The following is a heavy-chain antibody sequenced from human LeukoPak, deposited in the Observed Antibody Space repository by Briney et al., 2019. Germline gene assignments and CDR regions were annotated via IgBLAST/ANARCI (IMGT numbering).Heavy chain of an antibody. CDR2: INPNSGGT. D-gene: IGHD1-1*01. Sequence: ASVKVSCKAYVYTFTGYYMHWVRQDPGQGLEWMGWINPNSGGTNYAQKFQGRVTMTRDTSISTAYMELSRLSSDDTAIYYCVRKWNDAFDIWGLGTLVTVSS. CDR1: VYTFTGYY. V-gene: IGHV1-2*02. J-gene: IGHJ3*02. CDR3: VRKWNDAFDI.